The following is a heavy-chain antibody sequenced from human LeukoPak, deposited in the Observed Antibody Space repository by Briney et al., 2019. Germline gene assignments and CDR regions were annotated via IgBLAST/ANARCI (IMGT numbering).Heavy chain of an antibody. D-gene: IGHD3-10*01. CDR2: ISSSGSYI. J-gene: IGHJ4*02. V-gene: IGHV3-21*01. CDR3: ATLSMVREDY. Sequence: GGSLRLSCAASGFALSSYTMNWVGQAPGKGLEWVSSISSSGSYIYYADSVQGRFTISRDNAKKFLYLQMDSLRVEDTAVYYCATLSMVREDYWGQGTLVTVSS. CDR1: GFALSSYT.